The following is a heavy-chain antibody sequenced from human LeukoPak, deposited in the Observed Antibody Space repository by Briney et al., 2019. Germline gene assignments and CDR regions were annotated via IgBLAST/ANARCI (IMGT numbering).Heavy chain of an antibody. V-gene: IGHV3-23*01. D-gene: IGHD1-26*01. CDR3: AKDRVVSGIYFFDY. J-gene: IGHJ4*02. CDR1: GFTFSSYA. Sequence: GGSLRLXCADSGFTFSSYAMSWDRQAPGKGLEWVSVISGSGGSTYYADSVKGRFTISRDNSKNTRYLQMNSLRAEDTAVYYCAKDRVVSGIYFFDYWGQGTLVTVSS. CDR2: ISGSGGST.